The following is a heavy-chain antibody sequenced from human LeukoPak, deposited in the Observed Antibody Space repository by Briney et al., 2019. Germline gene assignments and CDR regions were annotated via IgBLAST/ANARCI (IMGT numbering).Heavy chain of an antibody. Sequence: GGSLRLSCAASGFTFSGYGMHWVRQAPGRGLEWVAVISYDGSNKDYGDSVKGRFTISRDNSKNTLDLQMNSLRAEDTAVYYCVKYSSGWYDYWGQGTLVTVSS. D-gene: IGHD6-19*01. CDR1: GFTFSGYG. CDR2: ISYDGSNK. V-gene: IGHV3-30*18. CDR3: VKYSSGWYDY. J-gene: IGHJ4*02.